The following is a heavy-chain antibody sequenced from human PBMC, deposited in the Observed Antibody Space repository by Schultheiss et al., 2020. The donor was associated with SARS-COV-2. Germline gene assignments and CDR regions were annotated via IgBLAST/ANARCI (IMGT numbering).Heavy chain of an antibody. CDR1: GFTFSSYA. CDR3: ARDLAAAGTLWVNWFDP. D-gene: IGHD6-13*01. CDR2: ISSSGSTI. Sequence: GESLKISCAASGFTFSSYAMSWVRQAPGKGLEWVSYISSSGSTIYYADSVKGRFTISRDNAKNSLYLQMNSLRAEDTAVYYCARDLAAAGTLWVNWFDPWGQGTLVTVSS. V-gene: IGHV3-48*04. J-gene: IGHJ5*02.